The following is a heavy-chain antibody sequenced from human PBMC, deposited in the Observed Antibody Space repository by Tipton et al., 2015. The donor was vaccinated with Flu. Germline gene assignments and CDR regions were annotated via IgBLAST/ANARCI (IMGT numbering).Heavy chain of an antibody. CDR1: GYTFTGYY. Sequence: QLVQSGAEVKKSGASVKVSCKASGYTFTGYYIDWVRQAPGQGLEWMGRINPNSGGTNYAQKFQGRVTMTRDTSNSTAYMELSRVRSDDTAVYYCARSGLLPRAVIGEYFQHWGPGTLVSVSS. CDR3: ARSGLLPRAVIGEYFQH. V-gene: IGHV1-2*06. CDR2: INPNSGGT. D-gene: IGHD2-15*01. J-gene: IGHJ1*01.